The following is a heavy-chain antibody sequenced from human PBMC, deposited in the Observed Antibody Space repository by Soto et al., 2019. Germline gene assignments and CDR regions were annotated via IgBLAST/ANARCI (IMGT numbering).Heavy chain of an antibody. CDR3: ARHGGKYSSSSWVDY. CDR2: ISDSGST. V-gene: IGHV4-39*01. CDR1: GGSISSSDYY. D-gene: IGHD6-6*01. J-gene: IGHJ4*02. Sequence: QLQLQESGPGLVKPSETLSLTCNVSGGSISSSDYYWGWIRQPPGKGLEWFGSISDSGSTYYNPSLNSRVTISVDTSKNQFSLRLSSVTAADTAVYYCARHGGKYSSSSWVDYWGQGTLVTVSS.